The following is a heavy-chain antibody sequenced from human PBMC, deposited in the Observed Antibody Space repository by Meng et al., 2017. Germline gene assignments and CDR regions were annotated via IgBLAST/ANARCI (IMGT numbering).Heavy chain of an antibody. CDR1: GGSVGSGNYY. D-gene: IGHD4-17*01. Sequence: QVHLKESGPGLVGPSETLSLPCTFSGGSVGSGNYYWSWIRQPPGKGLEWIGYIVYSGSTTYNPSLKTRVTISVDTSKNQFSLKLTSVTAADTAVYFCARDVGGDYETLFDYWGQGTLVTVSS. V-gene: IGHV4-61*01. J-gene: IGHJ4*02. CDR3: ARDVGGDYETLFDY. CDR2: IVYSGST.